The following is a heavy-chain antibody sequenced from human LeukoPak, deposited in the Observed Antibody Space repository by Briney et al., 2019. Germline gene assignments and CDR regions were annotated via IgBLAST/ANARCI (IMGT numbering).Heavy chain of an antibody. V-gene: IGHV1-2*02. D-gene: IGHD3-3*01. J-gene: IGHJ5*02. CDR2: INPNSGGT. Sequence: ASVKVSCKASGYTFTGYYMHWVRQAPGQGLEWMGWINPNSGGTNYAQKFQGRVTMTRDTSISTAYMELSRLRSDDTAVYYCARDLRYYGFWSGSENWFDPWGQGTLVTVSS. CDR3: ARDLRYYGFWSGSENWFDP. CDR1: GYTFTGYY.